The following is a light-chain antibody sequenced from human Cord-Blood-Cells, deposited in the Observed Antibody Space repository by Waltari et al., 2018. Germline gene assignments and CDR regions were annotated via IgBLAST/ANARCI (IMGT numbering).Light chain of an antibody. J-gene: IGLJ1*01. CDR1: SSDVGGYNY. Sequence: SALTQPASVSGSPGQSITISCTGTSSDVGGYNYVSWYQQHPGKAPKLMIYYVSNRPSGVSNRFSGSKSGNPASLTISGLQAEDEANYYCSSYTSSSTYVFGTGTKVTVL. CDR2: YVS. CDR3: SSYTSSSTYV. V-gene: IGLV2-14*03.